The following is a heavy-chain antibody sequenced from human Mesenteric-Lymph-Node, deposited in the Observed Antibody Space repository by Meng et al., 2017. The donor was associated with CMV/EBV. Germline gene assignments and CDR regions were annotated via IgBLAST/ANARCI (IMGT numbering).Heavy chain of an antibody. Sequence: GESLKISCAASGFTFSSYWMSWVRQAPGKGLEWVANVKQDGSEKNYVDSVKGRFTISRDNSKSSLYLQMNSLRAEDTAVFYCAKDLLTIDAFDIWGQGTMVTVSS. CDR3: AKDLLTIDAFDI. CDR2: VKQDGSEK. J-gene: IGHJ3*02. D-gene: IGHD2-15*01. V-gene: IGHV3-7*03. CDR1: GFTFSSYW.